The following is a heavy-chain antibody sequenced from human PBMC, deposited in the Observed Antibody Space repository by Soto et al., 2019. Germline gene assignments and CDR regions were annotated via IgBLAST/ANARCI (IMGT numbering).Heavy chain of an antibody. Sequence: EVQLLESGGGLVQPGGSLRLSCAASGVTFTNFAMNWVRQAPGKGLEWVEGISHSGSSTYYADSVKGRFTVSRDNSMDTLYLQLNSLRADDTAVYYCAKGSWVHHGSEGGNWLDPWGQGTLVTVSS. D-gene: IGHD3-10*01. CDR1: GVTFTNFA. CDR3: AKGSWVHHGSEGGNWLDP. V-gene: IGHV3-23*01. J-gene: IGHJ5*02. CDR2: ISHSGSST.